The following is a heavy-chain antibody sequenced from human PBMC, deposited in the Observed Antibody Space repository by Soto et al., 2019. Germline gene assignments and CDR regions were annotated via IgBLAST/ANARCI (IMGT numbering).Heavy chain of an antibody. V-gene: IGHV5-51*01. CDR1: GYNFINHW. D-gene: IGHD2-2*01. CDR3: ARPTYCSSTHCSPFAL. CDR2: VYPDDSDT. Sequence: GESLKISCKGSGYNFINHWIAWVRQMPGKGLEWMGIVYPDDSDTRYSPSFQGQVTISADKSISTAYLQWSSLEASDTAMYYCARPTYCSSTHCSPFALWGQGTQVTVSS. J-gene: IGHJ4*02.